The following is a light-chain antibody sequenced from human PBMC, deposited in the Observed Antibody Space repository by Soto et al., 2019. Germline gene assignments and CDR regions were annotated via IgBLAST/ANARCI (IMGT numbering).Light chain of an antibody. CDR3: QQSHSSPRT. V-gene: IGKV1-39*01. CDR1: QSIGNY. J-gene: IGKJ1*01. CDR2: AAS. Sequence: DIQMTQSPSSLSASVGDRVTITCRASQSIGNYLNWYQQKPGKAPKLLIYAASSLQSGVPSNFSGSRSGTDFTLSISSLQPEDFATYYCQQSHSSPRTFGQGTKVEIK.